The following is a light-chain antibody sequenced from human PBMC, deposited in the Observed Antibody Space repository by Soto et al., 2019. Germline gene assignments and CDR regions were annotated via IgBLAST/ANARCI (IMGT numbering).Light chain of an antibody. V-gene: IGKV3-20*01. CDR2: GAT. CDR3: QQYGTPRSVT. J-gene: IGKJ5*01. CDR1: QSVTSSS. Sequence: IVLTQSPGTLSLSPGEGATLFFSASQSVTSSSIAWHQQKAGQTPRLIIYGATGRADGIPHRFSGSGFGTDFTLTISKVEPEDFAVYYCQQYGTPRSVTFGQGTRLEIK.